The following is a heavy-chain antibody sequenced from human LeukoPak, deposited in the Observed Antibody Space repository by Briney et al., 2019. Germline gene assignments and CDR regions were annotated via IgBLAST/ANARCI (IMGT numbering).Heavy chain of an antibody. J-gene: IGHJ4*02. CDR1: GGSFSGYY. Sequence: SETLSLTCAVYGGSFSGYYWSWIRQPPGKGLEWIGEINHSGSTNYNPSLKSRVTISVDTSKNQFSLKLSSVTAADTAVYYCARHIMLGSLDYWGQGTLVTVSS. CDR3: ARHIMLGSLDY. D-gene: IGHD3-10*02. CDR2: INHSGST. V-gene: IGHV4-34*01.